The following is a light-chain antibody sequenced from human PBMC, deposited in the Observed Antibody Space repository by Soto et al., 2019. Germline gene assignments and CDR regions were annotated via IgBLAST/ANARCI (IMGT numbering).Light chain of an antibody. CDR1: STDIGRYNY. CDR3: SSYTSSSTVV. Sequence: QSALTQPASVSGSPGQSITISCTGTSTDIGRYNYVSWYQQHPGKAPKLMIFYVTNRPSGVSDRFSGSKSGNTASLTISGLQAEDEADYYCSSYTSSSTVVFGGGTKLTVL. CDR2: YVT. J-gene: IGLJ2*01. V-gene: IGLV2-14*01.